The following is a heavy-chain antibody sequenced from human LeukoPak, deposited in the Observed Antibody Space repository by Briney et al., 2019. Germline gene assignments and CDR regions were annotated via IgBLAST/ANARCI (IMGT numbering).Heavy chain of an antibody. CDR1: GFTFSSYS. CDR2: ISSSSSYI. D-gene: IGHD1-26*01. Sequence: GGSLRLSCAASGFTFSSYSMNWVRQAPGKGLEWVSSISSSSSYIYYADSVKGQFTISRDNAKNSLYLQMNSLRAEDTAVYYCARGPDSGSNYAWFDPWGQGTLVTVSS. CDR3: ARGPDSGSNYAWFDP. J-gene: IGHJ5*02. V-gene: IGHV3-21*01.